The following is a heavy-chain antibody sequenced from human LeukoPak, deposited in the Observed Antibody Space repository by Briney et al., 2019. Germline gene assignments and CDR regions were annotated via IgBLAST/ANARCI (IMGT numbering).Heavy chain of an antibody. CDR3: VRSLRFLESFEY. V-gene: IGHV3-21*01. J-gene: IGHJ4*02. Sequence: PGGSLRLSCTASGFTFTSYGMNWVRQARGKGLEWVSFIDTSGSYIYYGDSLKGRVTISRDNAKNSLYLQMNGLRAEGTAVYYCVRSLRFLESFEYWGQGTLVTVSS. D-gene: IGHD3-3*01. CDR2: IDTSGSYI. CDR1: GFTFTSYG.